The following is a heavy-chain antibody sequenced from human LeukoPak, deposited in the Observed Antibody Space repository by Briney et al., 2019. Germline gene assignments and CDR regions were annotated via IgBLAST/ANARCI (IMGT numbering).Heavy chain of an antibody. D-gene: IGHD6-6*01. CDR3: ARDPADRIAALN. CDR2: IYIDGTT. J-gene: IGHJ4*02. CDR1: GFTVSSNY. V-gene: IGHV3-66*02. Sequence: GGSLRLSCTASGFTVSSNYMSWVRQAPGKGLEWVSVIYIDGTTYYGDSVKGRFTISRDNSKNTLCLQMNSLRAEDTAVYYCARDPADRIAALNWGQGTLVTVSS.